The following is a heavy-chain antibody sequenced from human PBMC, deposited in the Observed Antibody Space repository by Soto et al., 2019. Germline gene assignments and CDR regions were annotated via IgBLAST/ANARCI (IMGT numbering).Heavy chain of an antibody. CDR3: ARGVHYDSSGYYYFY. CDR2: IIPIFGTA. V-gene: IGHV1-69*01. Sequence: QVQLVQSGAEVKKPGSSVKVSCKASGGTFSSYAIDWVRQAPGQGLEWMGGIIPIFGTAKYAQKYQGRITITADESTSTAYMELRSLRSEDTAVYYCARGVHYDSSGYYYFYWGQGTLVTVSS. J-gene: IGHJ4*02. D-gene: IGHD3-22*01. CDR1: GGTFSSYA.